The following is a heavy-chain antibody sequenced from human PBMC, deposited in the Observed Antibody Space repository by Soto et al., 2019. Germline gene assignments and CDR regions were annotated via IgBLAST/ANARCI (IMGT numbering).Heavy chain of an antibody. CDR2: ILPIMGSV. CDR3: ARIPRYAYPTSDPLDN. V-gene: IGHV1-69*01. CDR1: GGTFNTYT. D-gene: IGHD5-12*01. J-gene: IGHJ4*02. Sequence: QVHLVQSGSEVKKPGSSVTVSCKASGGTFNTYTFSWVRQAPGQGLEWMGSILPIMGSVNYAHDFRGRLSITADPSTTTAYMGLTNLTTHDPAIYYCARIPRYAYPTSDPLDNWGQGTLVTVSS.